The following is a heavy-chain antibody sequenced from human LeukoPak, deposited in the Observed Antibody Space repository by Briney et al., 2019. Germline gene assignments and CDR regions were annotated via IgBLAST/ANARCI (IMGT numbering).Heavy chain of an antibody. Sequence: GRSLRLSCAASGFTFSSYAMHWVRQAPGKGLERVAIISYDGSNKYYADSVKGRFTISRDNSKNTLYLQMNSLRAEDTAVYYCARGNRGGYYDSSGYSNQWGQGTLVTVSS. CDR2: ISYDGSNK. V-gene: IGHV3-30-3*01. CDR3: ARGNRGGYYDSSGYSNQ. D-gene: IGHD3-22*01. CDR1: GFTFSSYA. J-gene: IGHJ4*02.